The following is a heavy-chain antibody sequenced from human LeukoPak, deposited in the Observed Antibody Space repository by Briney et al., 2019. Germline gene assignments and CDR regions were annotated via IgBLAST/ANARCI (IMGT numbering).Heavy chain of an antibody. Sequence: PGGSLRLSCAASGFTFSSYSMNWVRQAPGKGLEWVSSISSSSSYIYYADSVKGRFTISRDNAKNSLYLQMNSLRAEDTAVYYCARAEGKQQLKDWYFDLWGRGTLVTVSS. J-gene: IGHJ2*01. CDR1: GFTFSSYS. CDR2: ISSSSSYI. CDR3: ARAEGKQQLKDWYFDL. V-gene: IGHV3-21*04. D-gene: IGHD6-13*01.